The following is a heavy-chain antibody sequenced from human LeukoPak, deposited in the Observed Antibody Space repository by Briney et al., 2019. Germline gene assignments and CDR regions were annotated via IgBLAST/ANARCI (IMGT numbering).Heavy chain of an antibody. D-gene: IGHD6-19*01. V-gene: IGHV3-21*01. CDR3: ARDRTPDEQWLVVGAPGN. Sequence: GGSLGLFCAASGFTFSRYSMNWVRQAPGKGLEWVSSMSSSSSYIYYADSVKGRFTISRDNAKTSLYLQMNSLRAEDTAVYYCARDRTPDEQWLVVGAPGNWGQGTLVTVSS. CDR1: GFTFSRYS. CDR2: MSSSSSYI. J-gene: IGHJ4*02.